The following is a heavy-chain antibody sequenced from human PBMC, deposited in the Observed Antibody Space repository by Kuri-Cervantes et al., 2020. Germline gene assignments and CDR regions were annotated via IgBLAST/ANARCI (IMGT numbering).Heavy chain of an antibody. CDR2: ISYDGSNK. Sequence: GGSLRLSCAASGFTFSSYAMHWVRQAPGKGLEWVAVISYDGSNKYYADSVKGRFTISRDNSKNTLYLQMNSLRAEDTAVYYCARETETTYYYYYYGMDVWGQGTTVTVSS. CDR3: ARETETTYYYYYYGMDV. D-gene: IGHD4-17*01. CDR1: GFTFSSYA. V-gene: IGHV3-30-3*01. J-gene: IGHJ6*02.